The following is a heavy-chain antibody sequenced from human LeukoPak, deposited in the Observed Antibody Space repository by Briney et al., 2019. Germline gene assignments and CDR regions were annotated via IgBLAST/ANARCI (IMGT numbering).Heavy chain of an antibody. Sequence: SETLSLTCTVSGGSISSSNWWSWVRQPPGKGLEWIGEIYHSGSTNYNPSLKSRVTISVDKSKNQFSLNVSSVTAADTAVYYCARAEVVGAHLRSGYFQHWGQGTLVIVSS. J-gene: IGHJ1*01. CDR1: GGSISSSNW. V-gene: IGHV4-4*02. CDR2: IYHSGST. CDR3: ARAEVVGAHLRSGYFQH. D-gene: IGHD1-26*01.